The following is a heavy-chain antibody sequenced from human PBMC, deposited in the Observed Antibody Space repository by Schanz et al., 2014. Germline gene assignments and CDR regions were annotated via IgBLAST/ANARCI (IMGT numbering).Heavy chain of an antibody. CDR2: VIPILGIA. CDR3: ARGRGFYDY. CDR1: GYTFTNFF. J-gene: IGHJ4*02. Sequence: QVQLVQSGAEVHKPGASLKISCKASGYTFTNFFLHWVRQAPGQGLEWMGRVIPILGIANYAQNFQGRLTITADKSTSTAYMELSSLRSEDTAVHYCARGRGFYDYWGQGTLVTVSS. D-gene: IGHD3-10*01. V-gene: IGHV1-69*09.